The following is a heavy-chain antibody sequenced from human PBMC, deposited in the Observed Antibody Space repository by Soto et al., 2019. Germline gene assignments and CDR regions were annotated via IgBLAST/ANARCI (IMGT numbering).Heavy chain of an antibody. J-gene: IGHJ6*02. V-gene: IGHV4-39*01. CDR2: IYYSGST. CDR3: ARQRGGSTAAYYYYYGMDV. D-gene: IGHD2-15*01. Sequence: QLQLQESGPGLVKPSETLSLTCTVSGGSISSSSYYWGWIRQPPGKGLEWIGSIYYSGSTYYNPSLKSRVTISVDTSKNQFSLKLSSVTAADTAVYYCARQRGGSTAAYYYYYGMDVWGQGTTVTVSS. CDR1: GGSISSSSYY.